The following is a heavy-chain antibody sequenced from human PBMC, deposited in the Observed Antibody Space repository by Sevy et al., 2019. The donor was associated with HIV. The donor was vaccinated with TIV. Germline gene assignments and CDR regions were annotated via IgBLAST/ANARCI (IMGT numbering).Heavy chain of an antibody. J-gene: IGHJ3*02. D-gene: IGHD6-19*01. Sequence: ASVKVSCKASGYTFKGYYIHWVRQAPGQGLEWMGWINPNTGGTNSAQKFQDRVTMTRDASISTAYMELRGLRSDDTSASYCVLLWRITVADGFDIWGQGTMVTVSS. V-gene: IGHV1-2*02. CDR1: GYTFKGYY. CDR3: VLLWRITVADGFDI. CDR2: INPNTGGT.